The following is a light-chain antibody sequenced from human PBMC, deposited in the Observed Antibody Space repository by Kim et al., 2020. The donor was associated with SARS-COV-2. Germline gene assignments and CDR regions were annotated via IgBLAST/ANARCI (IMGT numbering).Light chain of an antibody. CDR1: QGIRKY. V-gene: IGKV1-27*01. Sequence: DIQMTQSPSSLSASVGDRVAITCRASQGIRKYLAWYQQKPGKIPKLLIYAAATLQSGVPSRFSGSGSGTDFTLTISSLQPEDVATYYCQNYDSSPLTFGGGTKVDIK. CDR3: QNYDSSPLT. CDR2: AAA. J-gene: IGKJ4*01.